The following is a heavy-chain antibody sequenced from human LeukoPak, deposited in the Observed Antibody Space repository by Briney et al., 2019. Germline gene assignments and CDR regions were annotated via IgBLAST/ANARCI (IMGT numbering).Heavy chain of an antibody. V-gene: IGHV1-18*01. CDR2: ISAYNGNT. D-gene: IGHD6-6*01. J-gene: IGHJ5*02. Sequence: GESLKISCKGSGYTFTSYGISWVRQAPGQGLEWMGWISAYNGNTNYAQKLQGRVTMTTDTSTSTAYMELRSLRSDDTAVYYCARFLAAQSAWGQGTLVTVSS. CDR3: ARFLAAQSA. CDR1: GYTFTSYG.